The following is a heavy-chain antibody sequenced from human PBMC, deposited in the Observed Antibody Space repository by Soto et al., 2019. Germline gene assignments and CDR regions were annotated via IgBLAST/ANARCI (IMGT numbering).Heavy chain of an antibody. CDR1: GGTFSSYA. V-gene: IGHV1-69*13. CDR3: ARERSTYYYDSSGYSSFDY. CDR2: IIPIFGTA. D-gene: IGHD3-22*01. Sequence: ASVKVSCKASGGTFSSYAISWVRQAPGQGLEWMGGIIPIFGTANYAQKFQGRVTITADESTSTAYMELSSLRSEDTAVYYCARERSTYYYDSSGYSSFDYWGQGTLVTVSS. J-gene: IGHJ4*02.